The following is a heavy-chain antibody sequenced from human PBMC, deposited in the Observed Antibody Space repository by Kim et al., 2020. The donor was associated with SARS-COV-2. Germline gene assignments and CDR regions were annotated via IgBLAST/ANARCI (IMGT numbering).Heavy chain of an antibody. CDR1: GFTFSSYD. CDR2: IGTAGDT. D-gene: IGHD3-10*01. Sequence: GGSLRLSCAASGFTFSSYDMHWVRQATGKGLEWVSAIGTAGDTYYPGSVKGRFTISRENAKNSLYLQMNSLRAGDTAVYYCASNLWFGEGSGYWGQGTLVTVSS. CDR3: ASNLWFGEGSGY. J-gene: IGHJ4*02. V-gene: IGHV3-13*01.